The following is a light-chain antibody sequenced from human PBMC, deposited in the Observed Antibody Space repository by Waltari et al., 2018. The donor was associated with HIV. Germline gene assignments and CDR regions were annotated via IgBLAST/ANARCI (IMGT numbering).Light chain of an antibody. V-gene: IGKV1-39*01. CDR1: HIINSY. Sequence: DIHLTQSPSSLSASVRDRLTITCRASHIINSYLNWYQHNPGKAHKPLIYAASSLQSGVPSRFSGSGSGTDFTLTIRSRQPEEFATYYGPQSSSTAQVPSGGGTTVALK. CDR3: PQSSSTAQVP. CDR2: AAS. J-gene: IGKJ4*02.